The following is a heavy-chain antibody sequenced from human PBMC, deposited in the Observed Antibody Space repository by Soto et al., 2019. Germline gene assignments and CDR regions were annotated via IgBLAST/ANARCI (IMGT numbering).Heavy chain of an antibody. Sequence: SETLSLTCAVYGGSFSGYYWSWIRQPPGKGLEWIGEINHSGSTNYNPSLKSRVTISVDKSKNQFSLKLSSVTAADTAVYYCARGKQWLAPWFDPWGQGTLVTVSS. D-gene: IGHD6-19*01. J-gene: IGHJ5*02. CDR2: INHSGST. V-gene: IGHV4-34*01. CDR3: ARGKQWLAPWFDP. CDR1: GGSFSGYY.